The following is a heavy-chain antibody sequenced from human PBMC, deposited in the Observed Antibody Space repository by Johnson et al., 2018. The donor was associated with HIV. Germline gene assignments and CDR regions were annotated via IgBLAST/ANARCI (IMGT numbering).Heavy chain of an antibody. J-gene: IGHJ3*02. CDR3: AKEQWFGELFSAFDI. CDR1: GFTFSSYA. CDR2: IGTAGDT. V-gene: IGHV3-13*01. Sequence: VQLVESGGELVQPGGSLRLSCAASGFTFSSYAMHWVRQATGKGLEWVSAIGTAGDTSYPGSVKGRFTISRDNSNNTLYLQMNSLRAEDTAVYYCAKEQWFGELFSAFDIWGQGTMVTVSS. D-gene: IGHD3-10*01.